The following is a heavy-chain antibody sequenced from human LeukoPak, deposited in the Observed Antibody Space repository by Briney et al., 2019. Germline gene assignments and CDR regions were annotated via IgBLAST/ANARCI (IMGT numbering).Heavy chain of an antibody. CDR1: GFTFSSYA. CDR2: ISYDGSNK. CDR3: AKFVNYGNYYYYYIDV. Sequence: GGSLRLSCAASGFTFSSYAMHWVRQAPGKGLEWVAVISYDGSNKYYADSVKGRFTISRDNSKNTLYLQMNSLRAEDTAVYYCAKFVNYGNYYYYYIDVWGKGTTVTVSS. J-gene: IGHJ6*03. D-gene: IGHD3-10*01. V-gene: IGHV3-30-3*02.